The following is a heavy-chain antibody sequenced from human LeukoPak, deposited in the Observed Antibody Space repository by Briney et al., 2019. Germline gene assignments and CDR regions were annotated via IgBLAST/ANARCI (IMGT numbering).Heavy chain of an antibody. CDR3: ASLIRGAFDV. CDR2: IYSGADT. Sequence: GGSLRLSCAASGFTFSSYAMSWVRQAPGKGLEWVSLIYSGADTYYADSVKGRFTISRDISKNTVYFQMDSLRAEDTAVYYCASLIRGAFDVWGQGTMVTVS. V-gene: IGHV3-53*01. J-gene: IGHJ3*01. CDR1: GFTFSSYA. D-gene: IGHD3-10*01.